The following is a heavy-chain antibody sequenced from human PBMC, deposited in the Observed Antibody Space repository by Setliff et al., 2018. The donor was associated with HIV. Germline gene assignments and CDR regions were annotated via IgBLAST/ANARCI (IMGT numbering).Heavy chain of an antibody. CDR3: TTDLSAPLTFFSDSSRFV. V-gene: IGHV3-15*01. CDR1: GFTFNNAW. Sequence: GGSLRLSCAASGFTFNNAWMTWVRQAPGKGLEWVGRIMSETDGGTVDYAAPVKGRFTMSRDDSRDTLFLQMNSLQTEDTAVYYCTTDLSAPLTFFSDSSRFVWGQGTLVTVSS. CDR2: IMSETDGGTV. D-gene: IGHD3-22*01. J-gene: IGHJ4*02.